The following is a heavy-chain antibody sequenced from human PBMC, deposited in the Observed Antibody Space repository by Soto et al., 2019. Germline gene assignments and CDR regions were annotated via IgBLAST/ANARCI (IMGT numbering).Heavy chain of an antibody. J-gene: IGHJ5*02. V-gene: IGHV4-59*12. Sequence: PSETLCLTCTVSGGSISPYYWTWIRQPPGKGLEWVGYIYYAGTTYYNPSLKSRVTISVDRSKNQFSLKLNSVTAADTAVYYCARGVNYYDSSGSSCFDPWGQGALVTVSS. CDR3: ARGVNYYDSSGSSCFDP. D-gene: IGHD3-22*01. CDR1: GGSISPYY. CDR2: IYYAGTT.